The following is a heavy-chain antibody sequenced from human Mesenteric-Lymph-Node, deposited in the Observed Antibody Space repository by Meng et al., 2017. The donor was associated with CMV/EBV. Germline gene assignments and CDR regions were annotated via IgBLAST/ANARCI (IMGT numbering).Heavy chain of an antibody. CDR3: AKGGGGIAADL. CDR2: IDHSGST. Sequence: SQTLSLTCGVYGGSFSGYFWTWIRQSPGKGLEWIGEIDHSGSTNYNPSLKSRVTISADTSKNQFSLNLNSVTAADTAVYYCAKGGGGIAADLWGQGTLVTVSS. CDR1: GGSFSGYF. D-gene: IGHD6-13*01. J-gene: IGHJ4*02. V-gene: IGHV4-34*01.